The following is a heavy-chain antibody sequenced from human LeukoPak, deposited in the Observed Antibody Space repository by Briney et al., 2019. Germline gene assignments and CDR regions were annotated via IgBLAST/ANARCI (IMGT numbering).Heavy chain of an antibody. CDR2: ISCDGSNK. CDR3: ARGQYSSGWFVFDY. CDR1: GFTFSSYA. J-gene: IGHJ4*02. V-gene: IGHV3-30-3*01. D-gene: IGHD6-19*01. Sequence: GGSLRLSCAASGFTFSSYAMHWVRQAPGKGLEWVAVISCDGSNKYYADSVKGRFTISRDNSKNTLYLQMNSLRAEDTAVYYCARGQYSSGWFVFDYWGQGTLVTVSS.